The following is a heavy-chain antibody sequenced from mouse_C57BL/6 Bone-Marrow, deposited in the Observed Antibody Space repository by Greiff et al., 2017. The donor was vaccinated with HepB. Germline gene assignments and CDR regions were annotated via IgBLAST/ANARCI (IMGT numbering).Heavy chain of an antibody. CDR1: GFTFSSYA. V-gene: IGHV5-4*03. D-gene: IGHD2-1*01. CDR2: ISDGGSYT. J-gene: IGHJ2*01. CDR3: ARGPVTDYFDY. Sequence: EVMLVESGGGLVKPGGSLKLSCAASGFTFSSYAMSWVRQTPEKRLEWVATISDGGSYTYYPDNVKGRFTISRDNAKNNLYLQMSHLKSEDTAMYYCARGPVTDYFDYWGQGTTLTVSS.